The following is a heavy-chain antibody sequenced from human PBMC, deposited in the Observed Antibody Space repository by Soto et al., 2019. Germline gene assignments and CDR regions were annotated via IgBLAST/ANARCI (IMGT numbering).Heavy chain of an antibody. CDR3: AKDSRGGATPSFDC. D-gene: IGHD1-26*01. V-gene: IGHV3-23*01. CDR1: GFTFSSYA. J-gene: IGHJ4*02. CDR2: ISDSGGTT. Sequence: PGGSLRLSCAASGFTFSSYAMSWVRQAPGKGPEWVSAISDSGGTTYYADSVKGRFTISRDNSKNTLYLQMNSLRAEDTALYYCAKDSRGGATPSFDCWGQGALVTVSS.